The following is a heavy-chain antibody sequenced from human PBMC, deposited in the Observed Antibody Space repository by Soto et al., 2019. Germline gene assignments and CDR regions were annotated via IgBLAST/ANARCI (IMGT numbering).Heavy chain of an antibody. CDR3: GANGLRNWSSSRRSKIGMDV. Sequence: QVQLVQSGAEVKKPGSSVKVSCKASGGTFSNYAIYWVRQAPGQGLEWMGGIIPIFGTAKSAQKFQGRVNITADGSTGKGFMELKSLRSEDKAVYFCGANGLRNWSSSRRSKIGMDVWGQGAPVTVSS. CDR1: GGTFSNYA. J-gene: IGHJ6*02. D-gene: IGHD2-2*01. CDR2: IIPIFGTA. V-gene: IGHV1-69*01.